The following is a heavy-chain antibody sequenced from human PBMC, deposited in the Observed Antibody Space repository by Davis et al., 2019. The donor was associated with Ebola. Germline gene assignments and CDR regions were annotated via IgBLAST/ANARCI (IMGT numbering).Heavy chain of an antibody. J-gene: IGHJ4*02. Sequence: ASVKVSCKASGYTFTSYGITWVRQAPGQGLEWMGWINPHNGNTNYAQNVQGRVTMTTDTSTSTAYMELRSLRSDETAVYYCARVTFRGVIAIDYWGQGTLVTVSS. D-gene: IGHD3-10*01. CDR1: GYTFTSYG. CDR2: INPHNGNT. CDR3: ARVTFRGVIAIDY. V-gene: IGHV1-18*04.